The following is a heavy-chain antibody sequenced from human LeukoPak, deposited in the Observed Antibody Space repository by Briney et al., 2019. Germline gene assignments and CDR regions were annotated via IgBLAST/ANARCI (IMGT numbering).Heavy chain of an antibody. D-gene: IGHD5-24*01. CDR2: INSDGRST. CDR3: VRDVWGDRDGFIDS. CDR1: GFTFSSYW. J-gene: IGHJ4*02. Sequence: PGGSLRLSCAASGFTFSSYWMHWVRQAPGKGLVWVSRINSDGRSTSYPESVRGRFTISRDNAKNTLYLQMNSLRAEDTAVYYCVRDVWGDRDGFIDSWGQGTLVTVSS. V-gene: IGHV3-74*01.